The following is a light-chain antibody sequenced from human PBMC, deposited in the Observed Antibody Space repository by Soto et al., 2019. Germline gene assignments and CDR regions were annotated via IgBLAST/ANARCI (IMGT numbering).Light chain of an antibody. CDR1: EAISDY. CDR2: AAY. J-gene: IGKJ4*01. V-gene: IGKV1-27*01. Sequence: DIEMTQSPSSLSASVGDRVTITCRASEAISDYLAWSQKKPGTPPKLIIYAAYVLQSGVPSRFRGSGSGTDFSLTISSLQPEDVATYFCHKYYSAPLTFGGGTKV. CDR3: HKYYSAPLT.